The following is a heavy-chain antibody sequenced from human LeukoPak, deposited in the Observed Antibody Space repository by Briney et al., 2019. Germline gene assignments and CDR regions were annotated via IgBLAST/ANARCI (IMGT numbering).Heavy chain of an antibody. CDR2: IIRSGSPI. D-gene: IGHD2-21*02. CDR3: ARGTMVTAIVRYFDY. V-gene: IGHV3-48*03. CDR1: GFTFSSYE. Sequence: PGGSLRLSCAASGFTFSSYEMNWVRQAPGKGLEWVSYIIRSGSPIYYADSVKGRFTISRDNAKNSLYLQMNSLRAQDTAVYYCARGTMVTAIVRYFDYWGQGTLVTVSS. J-gene: IGHJ4*02.